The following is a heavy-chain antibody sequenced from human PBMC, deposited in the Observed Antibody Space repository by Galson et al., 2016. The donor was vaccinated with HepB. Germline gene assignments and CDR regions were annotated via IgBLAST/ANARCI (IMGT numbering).Heavy chain of an antibody. Sequence: SLRLSCAGSGFPFNNAWMTWVRQAPGRGLEWVGRMKSRRDGGRTDYGPPVKDRFTISRDDSKNLLFLDMNSLKSEDTAIYYCVTTLSLWFGDGNYYFDSWGRGTLVTVSP. D-gene: IGHD3-10*01. CDR3: VTTLSLWFGDGNYYFDS. J-gene: IGHJ4*02. V-gene: IGHV3-15*01. CDR2: MKSRRDGGRT. CDR1: GFPFNNAW.